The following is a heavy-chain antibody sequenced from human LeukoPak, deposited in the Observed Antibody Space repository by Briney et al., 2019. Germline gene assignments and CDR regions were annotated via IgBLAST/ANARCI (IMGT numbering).Heavy chain of an antibody. CDR3: ARRRSGTYYDY. D-gene: IGHD1-26*01. V-gene: IGHV4-39*01. J-gene: IGHJ4*02. CDR2: LYYSGSS. CDR1: CGSISNSRFY. Sequence: AETLSLTCTLSCGSISNSRFYWGWIRQPPGNGLEWISSLYYSGSSSYHPPLKSRVTISADTSKNQFSLRLSSVTASATAVYFCARRRSGTYYDYWGQGTLVTVSS.